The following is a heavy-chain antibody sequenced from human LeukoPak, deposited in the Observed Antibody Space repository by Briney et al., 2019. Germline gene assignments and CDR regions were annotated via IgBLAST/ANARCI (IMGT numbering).Heavy chain of an antibody. J-gene: IGHJ5*02. CDR2: ISCSVGST. CDR1: GFTFSSDA. D-gene: IGHD4-17*01. CDR3: AKVADDYGDYDWFDP. Sequence: GGSLRRSCPASGFTFSSDAISWVRQAPGKGLEWFSSISCSVGSTYYADSVKGRSTIYRDNSKNTLYLQMNSLRAEDKAVYYCAKVADDYGDYDWFDPWGQGTLVTVSS. V-gene: IGHV3-23*01.